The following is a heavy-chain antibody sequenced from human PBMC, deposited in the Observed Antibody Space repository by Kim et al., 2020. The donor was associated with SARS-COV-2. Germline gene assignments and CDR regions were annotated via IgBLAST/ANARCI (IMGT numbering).Heavy chain of an antibody. J-gene: IGHJ6*02. CDR2: ISGSGGST. CDR1: GFTFSSYA. V-gene: IGHV3-23*01. D-gene: IGHD3-10*01. CDR3: AKDFYNGRITMVRGPPYGV. Sequence: GGSLRLSCAASGFTFSSYAMSWVRQAPGKGLEWVSAISGSGGSTYYADSVKGRFTISRDNSKNTLYLQMNSLRAEDTAVYYCAKDFYNGRITMVRGPPYGVWGQGTTVTVSS.